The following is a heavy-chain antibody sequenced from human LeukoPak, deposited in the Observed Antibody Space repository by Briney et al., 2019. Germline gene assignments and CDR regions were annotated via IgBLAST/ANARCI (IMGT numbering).Heavy chain of an antibody. V-gene: IGHV1-46*01. J-gene: IGHJ4*02. CDR1: GYTFTGYY. D-gene: IGHD3-3*01. Sequence: ASVKVSCKASGYTFTGYYMHWVRQAPGQGLEWMGMINPSGGSTNYAQRFQGRVTMTRDTSTSTVYMELSSLRSEDTAVYYCAKEYYDFWSGYPHDYWGQGTPVTVSS. CDR3: AKEYYDFWSGYPHDY. CDR2: INPSGGST.